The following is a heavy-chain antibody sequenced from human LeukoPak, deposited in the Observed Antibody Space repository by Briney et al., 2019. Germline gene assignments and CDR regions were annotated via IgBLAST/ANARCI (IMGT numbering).Heavy chain of an antibody. V-gene: IGHV3-23*01. Sequence: PGGSLRLSCVSSGFSFSNYAMSWVRQAPGKGLEWVSGISESGGSTYYADSVKGRFTSSRDNSKNTLYLQMNNLRAEDTAAYYCAKGSFWGQGTLVTVSS. D-gene: IGHD3-10*01. CDR2: ISESGGST. CDR3: AKGSF. CDR1: GFSFSNYA. J-gene: IGHJ4*02.